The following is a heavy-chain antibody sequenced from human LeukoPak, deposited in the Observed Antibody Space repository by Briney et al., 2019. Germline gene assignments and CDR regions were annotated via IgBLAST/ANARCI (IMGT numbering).Heavy chain of an antibody. CDR1: GFTFSSYW. Sequence: GGSLRLSCAASGFTFSSYWMHWVRQAPGKGLVWVSRINSDGSSTSYADSVKGRFTISRDNSKNTLYLQMNSLRAEDTAVYYCAKEGTGIHFDYWGQGTLVTVSS. D-gene: IGHD1-1*01. CDR2: INSDGSST. V-gene: IGHV3-74*01. J-gene: IGHJ4*02. CDR3: AKEGTGIHFDY.